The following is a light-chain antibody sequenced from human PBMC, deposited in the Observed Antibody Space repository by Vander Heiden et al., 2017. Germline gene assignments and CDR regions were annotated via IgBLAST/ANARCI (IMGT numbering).Light chain of an antibody. CDR3: NSRDSTVNHLE. V-gene: IGLV3-19*01. CDR2: GEN. J-gene: IGLJ3*02. CDR1: SLRRYS. Sequence: SSDLTQDPAVSVALGQTVRITCQGVSLRRYSATWYQQKPGEAPLLAIYGENKRPLGIPDRFSGSRSGDTSSLTIAAVQAEDEAVYYCNSRDSTVNHLEFGGGTRLTV.